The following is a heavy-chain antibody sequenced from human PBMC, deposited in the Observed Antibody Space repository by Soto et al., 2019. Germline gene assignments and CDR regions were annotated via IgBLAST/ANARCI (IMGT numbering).Heavy chain of an antibody. D-gene: IGHD3-16*01. J-gene: IGHJ4*02. V-gene: IGHV1-18*01. CDR3: ARVPTHLGELPSYYFDY. CDR1: GYTFTSYG. Sequence: QVQLVQSGAEVKKPGASVKVSCKASGYTFTSYGISWVRQAPGQGLEWMGWISAYNGNTNYAQKLQGRVTMTTDTSTSTAYMELRNLRSDDTAVYYCARVPTHLGELPSYYFDYWGQGTLVTVSS. CDR2: ISAYNGNT.